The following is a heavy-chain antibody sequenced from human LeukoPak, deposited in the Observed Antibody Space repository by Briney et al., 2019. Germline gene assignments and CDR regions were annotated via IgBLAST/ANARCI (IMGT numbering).Heavy chain of an antibody. CDR1: GGSFSGYY. CDR2: IIHSGST. Sequence: SETLSLTCAVYGGSFSGYYWSWIRQPPGKGLEWIGEIIHSGSTNYNPSLKSRVTISVDTSKHQFSLKLSSVTAADTAVYYCARAPCGGDCYSDYWGQGTLVTVSS. V-gene: IGHV4-34*12. D-gene: IGHD2-21*02. J-gene: IGHJ4*02. CDR3: ARAPCGGDCYSDY.